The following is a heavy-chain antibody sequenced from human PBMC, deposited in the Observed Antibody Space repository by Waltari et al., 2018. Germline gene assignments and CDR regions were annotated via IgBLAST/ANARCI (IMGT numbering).Heavy chain of an antibody. CDR1: GFTFDDYA. J-gene: IGHJ3*02. D-gene: IGHD3-22*01. CDR2: ISWNSGSI. CDR3: AKAEYYYDSSGYHTPGAFDI. V-gene: IGHV3-9*01. Sequence: EVQLVESGGGLVQPGRSLRLSCAASGFTFDDYAMHCVRQAPGKGLEWVSGISWNSGSIGYADSVKGRFTISRDNAKNSLYLQMNSLRAEDTALYYCAKAEYYYDSSGYHTPGAFDIWGQGTMVTVSS.